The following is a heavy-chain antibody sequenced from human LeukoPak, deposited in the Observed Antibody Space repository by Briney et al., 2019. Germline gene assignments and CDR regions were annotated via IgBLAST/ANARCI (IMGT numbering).Heavy chain of an antibody. J-gene: IGHJ4*02. Sequence: GGSLRLSCAASGFTFSSYAINWVRQAPGKGLEWVAVISYDGSQYYYGDSVKGRFTISRDNSRNTLDLQLNSLTADDTAVYYCARDAYLRGVPDGFFDYWGQGALVTVSS. CDR1: GFTFSSYA. CDR2: ISYDGSQY. D-gene: IGHD3-10*02. V-gene: IGHV3-30*19. CDR3: ARDAYLRGVPDGFFDY.